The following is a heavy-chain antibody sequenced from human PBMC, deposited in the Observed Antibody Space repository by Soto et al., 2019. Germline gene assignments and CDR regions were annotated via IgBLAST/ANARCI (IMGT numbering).Heavy chain of an antibody. CDR1: GYTFTGYY. Sequence: ASVKVSCKASGYTFTGYYMHWVRQAPGQGLEWMGWINPNSGGTNYAQKFQGWVTMTRDTSISAAYMELSRLRSDDTAVYYCAREKIFGMVIESSGNYGMDVWGQGTTVTVSS. V-gene: IGHV1-2*04. CDR2: INPNSGGT. D-gene: IGHD3-3*01. CDR3: AREKIFGMVIESSGNYGMDV. J-gene: IGHJ6*02.